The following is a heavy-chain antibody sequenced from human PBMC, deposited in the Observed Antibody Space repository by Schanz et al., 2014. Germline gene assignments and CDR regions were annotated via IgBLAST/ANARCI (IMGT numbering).Heavy chain of an antibody. CDR1: GFTFSSYA. CDR2: ISGGGGTT. V-gene: IGHV3-23*01. J-gene: IGHJ4*02. CDR3: AKERSWDYDSSGYFDY. Sequence: EVQLLESGGGLVQPGGSLRLSCAASGFTFSSYAMSWVRQAPGKGLEWVSAISGGGGTTYYADSVKGRFTISRDNSKNTLYLQMNSLRGEDTDVYYCAKERSWDYDSSGYFDYWGQGTLVTVSS. D-gene: IGHD3-22*01.